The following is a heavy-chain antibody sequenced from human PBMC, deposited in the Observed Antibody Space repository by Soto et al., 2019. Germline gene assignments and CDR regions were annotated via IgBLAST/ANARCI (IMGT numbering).Heavy chain of an antibody. J-gene: IGHJ4*02. CDR3: ASREEARPF. CDR2: IHRSRGT. V-gene: IGHV4-4*02. D-gene: IGHD6-6*01. Sequence: QVQLQESGPGLVSPLGTLSLTFAISGGSINTDSWSTWVRQPPGKGLEWIGEIHRSRGTNYNSSLKSRVTISIDRSTNHFSLRLYSVTAADTAVYYCASREEARPFWGQGTLVTVSS. CDR1: GGSINTDSW.